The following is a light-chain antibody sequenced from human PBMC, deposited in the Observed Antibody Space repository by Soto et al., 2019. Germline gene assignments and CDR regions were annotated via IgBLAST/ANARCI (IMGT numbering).Light chain of an antibody. V-gene: IGLV2-14*01. CDR1: SSDVGAYNY. Sequence: QSFLTQPASVSGSPGQSITISCTGTSSDVGAYNYVSWYQQHPGKAPKLMIYEVNYRPSGVSNRFSGSKSGITASLTISGLQAEDEADYYCSSYASTSTAVFGSGTKVTVL. CDR2: EVN. CDR3: SSYASTSTAV. J-gene: IGLJ1*01.